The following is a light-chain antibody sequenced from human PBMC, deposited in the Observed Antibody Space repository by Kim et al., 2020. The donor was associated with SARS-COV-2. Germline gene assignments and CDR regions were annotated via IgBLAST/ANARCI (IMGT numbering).Light chain of an antibody. V-gene: IGLV1-40*01. J-gene: IGLJ2*01. CDR3: QSYDSSLSAYVV. Sequence: TFSCTGSSSNIGAGYDVPWYQQLPGTAPKLLIYGNSNRPSGVPDRFSGSKSGTSASLAITGLQAEDEADYYCQSYDSSLSAYVVFGGGTQLTVL. CDR2: GNS. CDR1: SSNIGAGYD.